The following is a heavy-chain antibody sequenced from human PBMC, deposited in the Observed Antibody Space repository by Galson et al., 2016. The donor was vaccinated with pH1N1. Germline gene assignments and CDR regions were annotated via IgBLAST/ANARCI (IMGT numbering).Heavy chain of an antibody. D-gene: IGHD5-12*01. Sequence: SLRLSCAASGFTFNKSAMTWVRQAPGRGLEWVSAIRGSGRDTYYADSVKGRFPISRDNSKYTVYLPMNSLTVEDPAIYYCAKVPRRGFIAYGVDYWGQGTLVTVSS. V-gene: IGHV3-23*01. CDR1: GFTFNKSA. CDR3: AKVPRRGFIAYGVDY. CDR2: IRGSGRDT. J-gene: IGHJ4*02.